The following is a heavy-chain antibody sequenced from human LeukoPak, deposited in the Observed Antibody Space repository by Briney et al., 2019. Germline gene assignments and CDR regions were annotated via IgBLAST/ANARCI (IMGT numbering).Heavy chain of an antibody. D-gene: IGHD1-26*01. Sequence: PGGSLRLSCAASGFTFSSYGMHWVRQAPGKGLEWVAVIWYDGSNKYYADSVKGRFTIYRDNSKNTLYLQMNSLRAQDRAVYYCAKDRMYSGSYYYFDYWGQGTLVTVSS. CDR1: GFTFSSYG. CDR3: AKDRMYSGSYYYFDY. CDR2: IWYDGSNK. J-gene: IGHJ4*02. V-gene: IGHV3-33*06.